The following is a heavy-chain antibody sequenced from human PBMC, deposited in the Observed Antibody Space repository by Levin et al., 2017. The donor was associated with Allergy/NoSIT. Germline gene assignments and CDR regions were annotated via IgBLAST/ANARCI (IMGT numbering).Heavy chain of an antibody. J-gene: IGHJ4*02. Sequence: KPSETLSLTCAVSGYSISSGYYWGWIRQPPGKGLEWLGSIYHSGSTYYNPSLKSRVTISVDTSKNQFSLKLSSVTAADTAVYYCARTREWRGYSYGLDYWGQGTLVTVSS. V-gene: IGHV4-38-2*01. CDR2: IYHSGST. CDR3: ARTREWRGYSYGLDY. CDR1: GYSISSGYY. D-gene: IGHD5-18*01.